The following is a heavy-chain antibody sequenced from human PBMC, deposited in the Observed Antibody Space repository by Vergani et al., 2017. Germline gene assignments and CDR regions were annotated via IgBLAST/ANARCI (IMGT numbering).Heavy chain of an antibody. Sequence: EVQLLESGGGLVQPGGSLRLSCAASGFTFSSDAMSWVRQAPGKGLEWVSAMSGSGGSTYYADSVKGRFTISRDNSKTTLYLQMNSLRAEDTPVYYCAKDNIVVVPAAIYGGYYYGMDVWGQGTTVTVS. CDR1: GFTFSSDA. D-gene: IGHD2-2*02. CDR2: MSGSGGST. V-gene: IGHV3-23*01. J-gene: IGHJ6*02. CDR3: AKDNIVVVPAAIYGGYYYGMDV.